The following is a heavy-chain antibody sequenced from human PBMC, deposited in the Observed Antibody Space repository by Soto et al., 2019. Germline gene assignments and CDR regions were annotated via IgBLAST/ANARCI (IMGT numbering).Heavy chain of an antibody. V-gene: IGHV3-23*01. D-gene: IGHD3-10*01. CDR3: PKSWGPYYNTGFDS. CDR1: GFTFSTYA. CDR2: LNNNGDST. Sequence: EVQLLESGGGLVQPGGSLRLSCAASGFTFSTYAMNWVRQAPGKGLELVSALNNNGDSTSYSDSVKGRFTISRDNSRNTVFLQMNSLRAEDTAVYYCPKSWGPYYNTGFDSWGQGTLVTVSS. J-gene: IGHJ4*02.